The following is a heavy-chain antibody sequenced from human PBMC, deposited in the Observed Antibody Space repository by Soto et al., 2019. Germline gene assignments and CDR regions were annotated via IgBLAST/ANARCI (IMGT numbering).Heavy chain of an antibody. J-gene: IGHJ4*02. CDR1: GGTFSSYA. V-gene: IGHV1-69*01. CDR2: VIPVFGTA. CDR3: ARDRGQQVCYY. Sequence: QVQLVQSGAEVKKPGSSVKVSCKASGGTFSSYAISWVRQAPGQGLEWMGGVIPVFGTANYAQRVQGRVKISADESKNTVNMELSSLRSDDTDVYYCARDRGQQVCYYWGQGTLVTVSS. D-gene: IGHD6-13*01.